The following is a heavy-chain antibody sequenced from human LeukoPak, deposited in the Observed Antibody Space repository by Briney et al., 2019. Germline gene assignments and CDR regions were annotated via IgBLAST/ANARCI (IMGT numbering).Heavy chain of an antibody. CDR1: GFTFSSYA. CDR2: ISGSGGST. Sequence: GGSLRLSCAAPGFTFSSYAMSWVRQAPGKGLEWVSAISGSGGSTYYADSVKGRFTISRDNSKNTLYLQMNSLRAEDTAVYYCAKLYCSGGSCYYFDYWGQGTLVTVSS. J-gene: IGHJ4*02. CDR3: AKLYCSGGSCYYFDY. V-gene: IGHV3-23*01. D-gene: IGHD2-15*01.